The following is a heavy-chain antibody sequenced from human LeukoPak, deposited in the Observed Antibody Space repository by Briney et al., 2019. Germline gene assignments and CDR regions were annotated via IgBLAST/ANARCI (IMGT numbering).Heavy chain of an antibody. CDR2: ISGSGDST. V-gene: IGHV3-23*01. CDR3: AKMRPRYCSGGSCDVDWFDP. D-gene: IGHD2-15*01. J-gene: IGHJ5*02. Sequence: GGSLRLSCAASGFTFSNYAVSWVRQAPGKGLEWVSAISGSGDSTYYADSVKGRFTISRDNSKNTLFLQMNSLRAEDTAVYYCAKMRPRYCSGGSCDVDWFDPWGQGTLVTVSS. CDR1: GFTFSNYA.